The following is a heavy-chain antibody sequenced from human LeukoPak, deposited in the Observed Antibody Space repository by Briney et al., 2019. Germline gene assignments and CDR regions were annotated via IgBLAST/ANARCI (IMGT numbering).Heavy chain of an antibody. J-gene: IGHJ4*02. CDR2: ISSDGSLT. CDR3: AKDLGLSVGSTPFDY. Sequence: GGSLRLSCAALGFTLSDHAMHWVRQTPAKGRDWLAVISSDGSLTNYAESLKARFAISRDNSKNTLYLQMNSLRADDTAVYYCAKDLGLSVGSTPFDYWGQGTLVTVSS. V-gene: IGHV3-30*09. D-gene: IGHD1-26*01. CDR1: GFTLSDHA.